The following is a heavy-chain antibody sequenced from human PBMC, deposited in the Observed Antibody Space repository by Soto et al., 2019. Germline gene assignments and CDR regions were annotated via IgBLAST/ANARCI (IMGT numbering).Heavy chain of an antibody. CDR2: MYGAGLT. D-gene: IGHD3-10*01. Sequence: PSETLSLTCTVSGGSISSGDYSWSWIRQPPGKGLEWIGYMYGAGLTYYNPSLKSRVTISVDKSKNQFSLNLSSVTAADTALYYCARAPAGPSPSWDVWGQGTTVTVYS. J-gene: IGHJ6*02. CDR3: ARAPAGPSPSWDV. V-gene: IGHV4-30-2*01. CDR1: GGSISSGDYS.